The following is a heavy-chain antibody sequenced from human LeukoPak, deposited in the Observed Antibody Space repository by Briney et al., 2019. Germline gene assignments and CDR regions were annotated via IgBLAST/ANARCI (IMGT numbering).Heavy chain of an antibody. CDR2: IYYSGST. J-gene: IGHJ4*02. CDR3: ARPDYDSQWAAL. D-gene: IGHD3-22*01. V-gene: IGHV4-39*01. CDR1: GGSISSSSYY. Sequence: PSETLSLTCTVSGGSISSSSYYWGWIRQPPGKGLEWIGSIYYSGSTYYNPSLKSRVTISVDTSKNQFSLKLSSVTAADTAVYYCARPDYDSQWAALWGQGTLVTVSS.